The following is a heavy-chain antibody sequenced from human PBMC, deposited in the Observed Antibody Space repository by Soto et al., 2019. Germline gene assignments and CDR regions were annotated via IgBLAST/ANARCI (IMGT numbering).Heavy chain of an antibody. CDR3: ATATYYGSGSYYYYYYYMDV. J-gene: IGHJ6*03. Sequence: QVQLVQSGAEVKKPGASVKVSCKGSGYTLTELSMHWVRQAPGKGLEWMGGFDPEDGETIYAQKFQGRVTMTEDTSTDTAYMELSSLRSEDTAVYYCATATYYGSGSYYYYYYYMDVWGKGTTVTVSS. CDR2: FDPEDGET. D-gene: IGHD3-10*01. V-gene: IGHV1-24*01. CDR1: GYTLTELS.